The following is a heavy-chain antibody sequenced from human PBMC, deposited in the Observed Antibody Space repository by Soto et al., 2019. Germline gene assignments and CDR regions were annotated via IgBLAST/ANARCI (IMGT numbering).Heavy chain of an antibody. Sequence: ASVKVSCKVSGYTLTELSMHWVRQAPGKGLEWMGGFYPEDGETIYAQKFQGRVTMTEDTSTDTAYMELSSLRFEDTAVYYCATVGYCSSTSCHPTRGGNWFDPWGQGTLVTVSS. V-gene: IGHV1-24*01. CDR1: GYTLTELS. J-gene: IGHJ5*02. D-gene: IGHD2-2*03. CDR3: ATVGYCSSTSCHPTRGGNWFDP. CDR2: FYPEDGET.